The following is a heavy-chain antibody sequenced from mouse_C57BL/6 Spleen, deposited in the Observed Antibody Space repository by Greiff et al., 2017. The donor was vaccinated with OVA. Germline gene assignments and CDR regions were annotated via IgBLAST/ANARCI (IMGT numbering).Heavy chain of an antibody. J-gene: IGHJ2*01. CDR2: IDPSDSYT. D-gene: IGHD1-2*01. CDR1: GYTFTSYW. Sequence: QVQLQQPGAELVMPGASVKLSCKASGYTFTSYWMHWVKQRPGQGLEWIGEIDPSDSYTNYNQKFKGKSTLTVDKSSSTAYMQLSSLTSEDSAVYYCARSGGYQYYFDYWGQGTTLTVSS. V-gene: IGHV1-69*01. CDR3: ARSGGYQYYFDY.